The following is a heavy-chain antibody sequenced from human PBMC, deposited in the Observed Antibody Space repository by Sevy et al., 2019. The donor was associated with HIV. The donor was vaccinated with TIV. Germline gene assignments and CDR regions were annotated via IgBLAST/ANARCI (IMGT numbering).Heavy chain of an antibody. V-gene: IGHV4-38-2*01. CDR3: ASRGDIVVVPAETRSYYWYFDL. Sequence: SETLSLTCAVSGYSISSGYYWGWIRQPPGKGLEWIGSIYHSGSTYYNPSLKSRVTISLDTSKNQFSLKLSSVTAADTAVYYCASRGDIVVVPAETRSYYWYFDLWDRGTLVTVSS. CDR1: GYSISSGYY. J-gene: IGHJ2*01. CDR2: IYHSGST. D-gene: IGHD2-2*01.